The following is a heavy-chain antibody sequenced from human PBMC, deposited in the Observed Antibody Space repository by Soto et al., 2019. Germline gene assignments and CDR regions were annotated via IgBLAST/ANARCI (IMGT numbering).Heavy chain of an antibody. Sequence: PSETLSLTCTFSVASITSSYWSWIRQSPGKRLEWIGFVFYSGSTNYNPSLKSRVTISVDTSKNQLSLKLKSVTAADTAVYYCARGYYDSSGQSNTVAIWGQGTMANVS. CDR1: VASITSSY. D-gene: IGHD3-22*01. CDR2: VFYSGST. J-gene: IGHJ3*02. CDR3: ARGYYDSSGQSNTVAI. V-gene: IGHV4-59*01.